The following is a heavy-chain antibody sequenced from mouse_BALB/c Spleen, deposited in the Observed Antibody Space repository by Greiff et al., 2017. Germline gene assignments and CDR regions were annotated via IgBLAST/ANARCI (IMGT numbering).Heavy chain of an antibody. Sequence: VQLQQSAAELARPGASVKMSCKASGYTFTSYTMHWVKQRPGQGLEWIRYINPSSGYTEYNQKFKDKTTLTADKSSSTAYMQLSSLTSEDSAVYYCARPYRYDEDYFDYWGQGTTLTVSS. CDR2: INPSSGYT. V-gene: IGHV1-4*02. CDR3: ARPYRYDEDYFDY. D-gene: IGHD2-14*01. J-gene: IGHJ2*01. CDR1: GYTFTSYT.